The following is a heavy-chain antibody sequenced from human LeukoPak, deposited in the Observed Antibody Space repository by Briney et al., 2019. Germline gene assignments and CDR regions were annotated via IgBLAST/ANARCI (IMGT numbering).Heavy chain of an antibody. V-gene: IGHV1-69*13. CDR3: ARRLRYFDSAYYYYGMDV. CDR1: GGTFSSYA. CDR2: IIPIFGTA. J-gene: IGHJ6*02. D-gene: IGHD3-9*01. Sequence: SVKVSCKASGGTFSSYAISWVRQAPGQGLEWMGGIIPIFGTANYAQKFQGRVTITADESTSTAYMELSSLRSEDTAVYYCARRLRYFDSAYYYYGMDVWAKGPRSPSP.